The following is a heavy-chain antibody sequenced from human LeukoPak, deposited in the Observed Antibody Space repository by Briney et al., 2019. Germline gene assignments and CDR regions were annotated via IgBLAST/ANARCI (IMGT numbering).Heavy chain of an antibody. D-gene: IGHD3-10*01. V-gene: IGHV1-69*13. Sequence: ASVKVSCKASGGTFSSYAISWVRQAPGQGLEWMGGIIPIFGTANYAQKFQGRVTITADESTSTAYMEPSSLRSEDTAVYYCARDRGPYYGSGSHSFDYWGQGTLVTVSS. CDR3: ARDRGPYYGSGSHSFDY. J-gene: IGHJ4*02. CDR2: IIPIFGTA. CDR1: GGTFSSYA.